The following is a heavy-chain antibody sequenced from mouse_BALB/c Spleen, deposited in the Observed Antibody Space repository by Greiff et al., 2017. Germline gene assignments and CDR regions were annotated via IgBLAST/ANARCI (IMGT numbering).Heavy chain of an antibody. Sequence: VQLQQPGAELVKPGASVKLSCKASGYTFTSYWMHWVKQRPGQGLEWIGEINPSNGRTNYNEKFKSKATLTVDKSSSTAYMQLSSLTSEDSAVYYCASRLSWFADWGQGTLVTVSA. CDR3: ASRLSWFAD. CDR1: GYTFTSYW. D-gene: IGHD1-3*01. J-gene: IGHJ3*01. CDR2: INPSNGRT. V-gene: IGHV1S81*02.